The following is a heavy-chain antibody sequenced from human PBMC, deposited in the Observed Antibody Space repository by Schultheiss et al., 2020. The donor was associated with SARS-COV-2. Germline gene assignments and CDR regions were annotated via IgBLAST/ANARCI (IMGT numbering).Heavy chain of an antibody. Sequence: SETLSLTCTVSGGSISSGGYYWSWIRQHPGKGLEWIGYIYYSGSTYYNPSLSGRVTMSVEASKNQFSLRMTSMTAADTAMYYCARDQKVTMTVGRGMDVWGQGTTVTVSS. J-gene: IGHJ6*02. CDR3: ARDQKVTMTVGRGMDV. CDR1: GGSISSGGYY. V-gene: IGHV4-31*03. D-gene: IGHD3-22*01. CDR2: IYYSGST.